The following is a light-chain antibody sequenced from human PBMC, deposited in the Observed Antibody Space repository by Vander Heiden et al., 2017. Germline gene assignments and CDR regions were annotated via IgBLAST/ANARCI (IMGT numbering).Light chain of an antibody. J-gene: IGKJ3*01. Sequence: DIQMTQSPSSLSASVGDRVTITCQASQDIDNYLNWYQQKLGKAPKLLIYDASNLETGVPSRFSGSGSGTDVTFTISSLQPEDIATYYCQQYDNFPPTFGPGTKVDI. CDR2: DAS. CDR3: QQYDNFPPT. CDR1: QDIDNY. V-gene: IGKV1-33*01.